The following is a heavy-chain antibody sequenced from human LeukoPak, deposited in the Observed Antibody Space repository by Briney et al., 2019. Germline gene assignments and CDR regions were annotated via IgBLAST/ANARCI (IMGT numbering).Heavy chain of an antibody. CDR2: IYYSGNT. Sequence: PSETLSLTCTVSGGSISSTSYYWGWIRQPPGKGLEWIGSIYYSGNTYFNPSVKSRVTISADTSKNQFSLRLTSVTAADTAVYYCARHRYGVSDYWGQGTLVTVSS. CDR3: ARHRYGVSDY. V-gene: IGHV4-39*01. CDR1: GGSISSTSYY. D-gene: IGHD4-17*01. J-gene: IGHJ4*02.